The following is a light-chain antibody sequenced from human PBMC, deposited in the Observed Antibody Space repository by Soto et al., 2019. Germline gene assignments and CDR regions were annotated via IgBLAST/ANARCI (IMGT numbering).Light chain of an antibody. CDR2: DAS. J-gene: IGKJ1*01. CDR3: QQYKSYSWT. Sequence: DIQMTQSPSTLSASVGDRVTITCRASQSISSWLAWYQQKPGKAPKLLIYDASSLESRVPSRFSGSGSGTKFTLTISSLQPDDFAAYYCQQYKSYSWTFGQGTKVEIK. CDR1: QSISSW. V-gene: IGKV1-5*01.